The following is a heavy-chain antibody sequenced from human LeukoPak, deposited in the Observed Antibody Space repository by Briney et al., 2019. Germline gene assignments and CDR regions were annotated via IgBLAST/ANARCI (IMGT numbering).Heavy chain of an antibody. CDR2: INFDGLEK. D-gene: IGHD5-18*01. Sequence: HPGGSLRLSCVASGFTLTSHWLSWVRLAPGKRLEWVANINFDGLEKYYVDSVEGRFTISRDNAKNSLYLQMSSLRAEDTAIYYCARYNSGLSDYWGQGTLVTVSS. J-gene: IGHJ4*02. CDR1: GFTLTSHW. CDR3: ARYNSGLSDY. V-gene: IGHV3-7*01.